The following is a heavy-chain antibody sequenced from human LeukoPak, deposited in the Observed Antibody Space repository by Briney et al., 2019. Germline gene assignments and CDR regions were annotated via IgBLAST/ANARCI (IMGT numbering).Heavy chain of an antibody. D-gene: IGHD5-12*01. CDR2: IDPGDSDI. V-gene: IGHV5-51*01. CDR1: GYSFTSYW. J-gene: IGHJ5*02. CDR3: ARGLEYSGCDYVA. Sequence: GESLKISCKGSGYSFTSYWIGWVRQMPGKGLEWMGIIDPGDSDIRYSPSFLGQVTISADKSITTASLQWSSLKASDTAMYYCARGLEYSGCDYVAWGQGTLVTVSS.